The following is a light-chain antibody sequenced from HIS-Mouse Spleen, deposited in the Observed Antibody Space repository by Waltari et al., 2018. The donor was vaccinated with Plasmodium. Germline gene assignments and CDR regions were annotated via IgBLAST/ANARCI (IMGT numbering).Light chain of an antibody. CDR2: GAS. Sequence: EIVMTQSPATLSVSPGERATLSCRASQSVSSNLAWYQQKPGQAPRLLIYGASTRATGIPARFSGSGSGTEFTLTLSILQSEDFSVYYRQQYNNWSFIFGPGTQVDIK. CDR3: QQYNNWSFI. CDR1: QSVSSN. J-gene: IGKJ3*01. V-gene: IGKV3-15*01.